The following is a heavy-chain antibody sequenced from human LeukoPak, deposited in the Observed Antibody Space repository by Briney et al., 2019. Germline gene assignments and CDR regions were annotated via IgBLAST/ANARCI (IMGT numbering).Heavy chain of an antibody. CDR2: ISAGGGST. Sequence: GGSLRLSCAACGFTFNSYAMIWVRQAPGKGLEWVSVISAGGGSTDFADSVKGRFTVSRDNSKNTLYLQMSSLRAEDTAVYYCAKGTLGYCSGGSCYSGYWGQGTLVTVSS. V-gene: IGHV3-23*01. D-gene: IGHD2-15*01. CDR3: AKGTLGYCSGGSCYSGY. CDR1: GFTFNSYA. J-gene: IGHJ4*02.